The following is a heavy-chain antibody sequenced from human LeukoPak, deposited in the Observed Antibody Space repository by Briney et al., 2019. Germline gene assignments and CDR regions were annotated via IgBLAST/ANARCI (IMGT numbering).Heavy chain of an antibody. J-gene: IGHJ6*02. CDR3: ARDILLWFGEYYGMDV. Sequence: GGSLRLSCAASDFTFSSHWMYWVRQAPGKGLVWVSRINSDGSSTSYADSVKGRFTISRDNAKNTLYLQMNSLRAEDTAVYYCARDILLWFGEYYGMDVWGQGTTVTVSS. D-gene: IGHD3-10*01. CDR2: INSDGSST. V-gene: IGHV3-74*01. CDR1: DFTFSSHW.